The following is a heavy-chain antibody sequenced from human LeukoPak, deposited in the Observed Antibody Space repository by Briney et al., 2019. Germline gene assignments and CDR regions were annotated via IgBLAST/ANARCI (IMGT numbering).Heavy chain of an antibody. Sequence: GESLKISCTGSGYMFSNYWIGWVRQMPGKSLEWKGTIYPGDSDTTYSPSLQGQVTISADKSISTAYLQWNSLKASDTAMYFCARQTSSSSRVDFWGQGTLVTVSS. CDR3: ARQTSSSSRVDF. CDR2: IYPGDSDT. V-gene: IGHV5-51*01. J-gene: IGHJ4*02. D-gene: IGHD6-6*01. CDR1: GYMFSNYW.